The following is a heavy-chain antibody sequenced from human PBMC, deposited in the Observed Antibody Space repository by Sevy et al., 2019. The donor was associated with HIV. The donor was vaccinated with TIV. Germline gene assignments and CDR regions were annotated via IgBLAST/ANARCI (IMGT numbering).Heavy chain of an antibody. D-gene: IGHD1-26*01. V-gene: IGHV4-61*01. CDR2: IHYSGST. Sequence: SETLSLTWTVSGGSVSSGSYFWSWIRQPPGKGLEWIGYIHYSGSTNYNPSLKSRVTISVDTSKNQFSLNLSSVTAADTAVYYCARDSVTYPYYFDYWGQGTLVTVSS. J-gene: IGHJ4*02. CDR1: GGSVSSGSYF. CDR3: ARDSVTYPYYFDY.